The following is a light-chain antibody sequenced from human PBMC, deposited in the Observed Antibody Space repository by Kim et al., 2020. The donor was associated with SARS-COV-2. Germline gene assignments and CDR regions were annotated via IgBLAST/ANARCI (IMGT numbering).Light chain of an antibody. V-gene: IGLV2-8*01. CDR2: EVN. CDR3: SSYAGRQNLV. J-gene: IGLJ2*01. Sequence: GQSVTITRAETNSGIGGYNFGAWYQHHPGKAPEVMIYEVNKRPSGVPDRFSGSKSDNTASLTVSGLQAEDEADYYCSSYAGRQNLVFGGGTQLTVL. CDR1: NSGIGGYNF.